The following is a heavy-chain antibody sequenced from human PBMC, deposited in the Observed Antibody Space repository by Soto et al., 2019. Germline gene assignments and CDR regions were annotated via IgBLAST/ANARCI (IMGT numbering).Heavy chain of an antibody. J-gene: IGHJ5*02. V-gene: IGHV4-39*07. CDR1: GDSISRSSHY. CDR2: VHISEKA. CDR3: ARIPSP. Sequence: PSETLSLTCSVSGDSISRSSHYWGWIRQPPGKGLEWIGSVHISEKAYYNPSLKSRVTISVDRSKNQFSLKLSSVTAADTAVYYCARIPSPWGQGTLVTVSS. D-gene: IGHD2-21*01.